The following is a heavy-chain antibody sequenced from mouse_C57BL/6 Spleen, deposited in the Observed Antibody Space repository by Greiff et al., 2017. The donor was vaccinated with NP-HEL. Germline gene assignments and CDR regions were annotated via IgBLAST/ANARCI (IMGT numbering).Heavy chain of an antibody. CDR1: GFTFSSYA. J-gene: IGHJ1*03. V-gene: IGHV5-4*03. CDR3: ARGGYGSSRYFDV. CDR2: ISDGGSYT. D-gene: IGHD1-1*01. Sequence: EVKLVESGGGLVKPGGSLKLSCAASGFTFSSYAMSWVRQTPEKRLEWVATISDGGSYTYYPDNVKGRFTISRDNAKNNLYLQMRHLKSEDTAMYYCARGGYGSSRYFDVWGTGTTVTVSS.